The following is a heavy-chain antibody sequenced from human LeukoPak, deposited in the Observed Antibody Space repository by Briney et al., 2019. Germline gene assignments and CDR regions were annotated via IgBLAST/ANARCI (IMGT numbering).Heavy chain of an antibody. CDR1: GGSISSGGYS. D-gene: IGHD3-10*01. V-gene: IGHV4-30-2*01. Sequence: PSETLSLTCAVSGGSISSGGYSWSWIRQPPGEGLEWIGYIYHTGSTYYNPSLKGRVTISVDRSKNQFSLNLNFVTAADTALYYCARGDGSGSGRWFDPWGQGTLITVSS. J-gene: IGHJ5*02. CDR3: ARGDGSGSGRWFDP. CDR2: IYHTGST.